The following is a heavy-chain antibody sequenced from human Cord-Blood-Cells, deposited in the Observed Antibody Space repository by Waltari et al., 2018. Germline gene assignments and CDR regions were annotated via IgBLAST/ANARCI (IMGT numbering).Heavy chain of an antibody. CDR2: IYYSGST. V-gene: IGHV4-59*01. J-gene: IGHJ3*02. CDR3: ARHLVPAAAFDI. D-gene: IGHD2-2*01. CDR1: GGSISSYY. Sequence: TVSGGSISSYYWSWIRQPPGKGLEWIGYIYYSGSTNYNPSLKSRVTISVDTSKNQFSLKLSSVTAADTAVYYCARHLVPAAAFDIWGQGTMVTVSS.